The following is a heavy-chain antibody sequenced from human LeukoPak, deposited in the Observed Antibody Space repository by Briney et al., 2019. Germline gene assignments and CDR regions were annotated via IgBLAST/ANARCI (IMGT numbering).Heavy chain of an antibody. J-gene: IGHJ4*02. V-gene: IGHV3-15*01. CDR3: TTDGCSGGGCFSGHY. CDR1: GFTFSKAW. CDR2: IKSKTDGGAT. Sequence: MAGGSLRLSCAASGFTFSKAWMSWVRQAPGKGLEWGGRIKSKTDGGATDYAAPVQCRFTISRDDSKNTLYLHMNSPKTDVTAVYYCTTDGCSGGGCFSGHYWGQGTLVTVSS. D-gene: IGHD2-15*01.